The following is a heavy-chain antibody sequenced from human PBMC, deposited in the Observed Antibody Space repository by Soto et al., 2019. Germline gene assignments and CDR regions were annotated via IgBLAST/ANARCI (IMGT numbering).Heavy chain of an antibody. V-gene: IGHV1-8*01. CDR2: MNPNSGNT. D-gene: IGHD2-2*01. Sequence: ASVKVSCKASGYTFTSYDINWVRQATGQGLEWMGWMNPNSGNTGYAQKFQGRVTMTRNTSISTAYMELSSLRSDDTAVYYCARKPKDIVVVPAALGDYYYMDVWGKGTTVTVSS. CDR3: ARKPKDIVVVPAALGDYYYMDV. CDR1: GYTFTSYD. J-gene: IGHJ6*03.